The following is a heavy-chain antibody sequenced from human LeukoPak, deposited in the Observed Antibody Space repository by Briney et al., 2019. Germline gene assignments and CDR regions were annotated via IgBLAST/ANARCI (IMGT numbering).Heavy chain of an antibody. D-gene: IGHD5-24*01. V-gene: IGHV4-34*01. Sequence: SETLSLTCAVYGGSFSGYYWSWIRQPPGKGLEWIGEINHSGSTNYNPSLKSRVTISVDTSKNQFSLKLSSVTAADTAVYYCARMDEMALTSAGFDYWGQGTLVTVSS. CDR3: ARMDEMALTSAGFDY. J-gene: IGHJ4*02. CDR2: INHSGST. CDR1: GGSFSGYY.